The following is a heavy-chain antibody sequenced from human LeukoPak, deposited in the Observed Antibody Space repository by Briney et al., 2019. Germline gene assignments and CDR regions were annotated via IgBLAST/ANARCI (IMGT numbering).Heavy chain of an antibody. CDR1: GFSFSTSG. D-gene: IGHD3-22*01. CDR2: IRNDGNKK. CDR3: VKVDT. V-gene: IGHV3-30*02. J-gene: IGHJ4*02. Sequence: GGSLRLSCVASGFSFSTSGMHWVRQSPGKGLDWVAFIRNDGNKKNYAESVKGRFTISRDNSRNTLYLQMDSLSAEDTAVYYCVKVDTWGQGTLVTVSS.